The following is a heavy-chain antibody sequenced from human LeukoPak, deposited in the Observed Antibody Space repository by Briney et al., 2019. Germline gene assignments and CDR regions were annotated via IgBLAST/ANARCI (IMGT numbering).Heavy chain of an antibody. CDR2: ISSSSRTK. CDR1: GFTFSNYW. CDR3: ARVGSGSYGKEDYNWFDP. Sequence: GGSLRLSCAASGFTFSNYWMHWVRQAPGKGLEWVSYISSSSRTKYYADSVKGRFTISRDNAKNSLYLEMNSLRAEDTAVYYCARVGSGSYGKEDYNWFDPWGQGTLVSVSS. J-gene: IGHJ5*02. V-gene: IGHV3-48*01. D-gene: IGHD1-26*01.